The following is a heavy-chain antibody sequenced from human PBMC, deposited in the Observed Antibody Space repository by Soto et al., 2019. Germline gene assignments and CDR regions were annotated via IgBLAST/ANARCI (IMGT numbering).Heavy chain of an antibody. D-gene: IGHD6-13*01. CDR3: ARAPRSSWYAP. J-gene: IGHJ5*02. Sequence: QVQLVQSGAEVKKPGASVKVSCKASGYTFTSYGISWVRQAPGQGLEWMGWISAYNGNTNNAQRLKGRVTMTTDTSTSTDYMELRSLRSDDTAVYYWARAPRSSWYAPWGQGTLVTVSS. CDR1: GYTFTSYG. V-gene: IGHV1-18*01. CDR2: ISAYNGNT.